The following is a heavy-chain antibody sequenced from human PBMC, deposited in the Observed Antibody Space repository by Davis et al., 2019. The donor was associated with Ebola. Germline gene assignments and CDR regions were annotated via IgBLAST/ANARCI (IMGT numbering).Heavy chain of an antibody. CDR2: VRYSGTT. J-gene: IGHJ2*01. CDR3: ARMPTVTADHWYFDL. CDR1: GGSISSYY. Sequence: SETLSLTCTVSGGSISSYYWTWIRQPPGKGLEWIGHVRYSGTTHYNPSLKSRVTASLDTSKNHLSLSLRSVTAADTAVYYCARMPTVTADHWYFDLWGRGTLVAVSS. V-gene: IGHV4-59*01. D-gene: IGHD4-17*01.